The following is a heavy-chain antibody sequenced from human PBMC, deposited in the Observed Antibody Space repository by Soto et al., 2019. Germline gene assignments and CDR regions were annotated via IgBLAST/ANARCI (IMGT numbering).Heavy chain of an antibody. CDR2: IYWDDDN. CDR1: GFSLSTSGVG. V-gene: IGHV2-5*02. CDR3: AHYIPTAPAGWFDP. D-gene: IGHD3-9*01. J-gene: IGHJ5*02. Sequence: QITLKESGPTLVKPTQTLTLTCTFSGFSLSTSGVGVGWFRQPPGKALEWLALIYWDDDNRYSPSLKSRLTITKDTSKNQVVLTVTDMDPMDTATYYCAHYIPTAPAGWFDPWGQGTLVIVSS.